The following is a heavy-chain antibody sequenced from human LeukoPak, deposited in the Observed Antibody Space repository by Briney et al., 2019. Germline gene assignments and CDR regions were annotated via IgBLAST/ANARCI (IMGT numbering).Heavy chain of an antibody. CDR2: FYHSGST. CDR1: GHSISSGYY. V-gene: IGHV4-38-2*01. J-gene: IGHJ4*02. CDR3: ARVVNYFDSSSYYYYFEY. D-gene: IGHD3-22*01. Sequence: PSETLSLTCAVSGHSISSGYYWGWIRQPPGKGLEWIGSFYHSGSTYYNPSLKSRVTISVDTSKNQFSLKLSSVTAADTAVYYCARVVNYFDSSSYYYYFEYWGQGTLVTVSS.